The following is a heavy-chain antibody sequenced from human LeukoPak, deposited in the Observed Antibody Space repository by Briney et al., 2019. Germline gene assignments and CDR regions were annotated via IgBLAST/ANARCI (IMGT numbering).Heavy chain of an antibody. CDR2: ISYSGST. D-gene: IGHD5-24*01. Sequence: PSETLSLTCTVSGGSISSSSYYWGWIRQPPGNGLEWIGSISYSGSTYYNPSLKSRVTISVDTSKNQFSLKLSSVTAADTAVYYCASRRVEMATITNFDYWGQGTLVTVSS. CDR3: ASRRVEMATITNFDY. CDR1: GGSISSSSYY. V-gene: IGHV4-39*01. J-gene: IGHJ4*02.